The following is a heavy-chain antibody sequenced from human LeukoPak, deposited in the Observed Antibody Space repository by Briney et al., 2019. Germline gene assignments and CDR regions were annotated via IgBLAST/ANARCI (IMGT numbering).Heavy chain of an antibody. J-gene: IGHJ4*02. CDR1: GFTFSSSA. Sequence: GGSLRLSRGASGFTFSSSAMHWVRQGPGKGLEWVAYIAHHGNNKYYADSVKGRFTISRDNSKGSLYLQMNSLRADDTAVYYCAKDGSWSSTDGGQGTLVRVSS. V-gene: IGHV3-30*02. CDR2: IAHHGNNK. CDR3: AKDGSWSSTD. D-gene: IGHD3-10*01.